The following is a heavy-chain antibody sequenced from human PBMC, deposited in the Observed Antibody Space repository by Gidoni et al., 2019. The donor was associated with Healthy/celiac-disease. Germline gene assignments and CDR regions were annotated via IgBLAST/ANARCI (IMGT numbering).Heavy chain of an antibody. CDR3: ARDRNGYPMIEYYFDY. Sequence: QVQLVQSGAEVKKPGASVKVSCKASGYTFTSYYMHWVRQAPGQGLEWMGIINPSGGGTSYAQKFQGRVTMTRDTSTSTVYMELSSLRSEDTAVYYCARDRNGYPMIEYYFDYWGQGTLVTVSS. CDR1: GYTFTSYY. J-gene: IGHJ4*02. D-gene: IGHD5-12*01. V-gene: IGHV1-46*01. CDR2: INPSGGGT.